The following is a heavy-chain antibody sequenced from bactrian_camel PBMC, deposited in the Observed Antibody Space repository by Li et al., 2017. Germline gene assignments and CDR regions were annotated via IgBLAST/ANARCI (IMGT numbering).Heavy chain of an antibody. V-gene: IGHV3S28*01. J-gene: IGHJ6*01. CDR2: LYTGNNRT. D-gene: IGHD8*01. Sequence: QLVESGGGSVQAGGSLRLSCAASGSRYSPYSMGWFRRAPGKERERVAALYTGNNRTYYADSVKGRFTISQDSAKNTVDQQMNSLQPEDTALYYCAADWRYSDGFGREWHDCAPARFPSTGGWWGQGTQVTVS. CDR3: AADWRYSDGFGREWHDCAPARFPSTGGW. CDR1: GSRYSPYS.